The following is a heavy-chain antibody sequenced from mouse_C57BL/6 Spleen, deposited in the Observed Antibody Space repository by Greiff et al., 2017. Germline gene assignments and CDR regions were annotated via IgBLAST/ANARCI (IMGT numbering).Heavy chain of an antibody. CDR1: GYAFSSYW. V-gene: IGHV1-80*01. D-gene: IGHD3-3*01. J-gene: IGHJ2*01. CDR2: IYPGDGDT. Sequence: VQLQQSGAELVKPGASVKISCKASGYAFSSYWMNWVKQRPGKGLEWIGEIYPGDGDTNYKGKFKGKATLTADKSASTAYMQLSSLTSEDAAVYFCARVGDGGFDYWGQGTTLTVSA. CDR3: ARVGDGGFDY.